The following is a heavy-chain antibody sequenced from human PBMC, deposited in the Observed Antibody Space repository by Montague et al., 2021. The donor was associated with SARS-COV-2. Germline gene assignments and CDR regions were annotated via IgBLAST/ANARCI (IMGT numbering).Heavy chain of an antibody. Sequence: SETLSLTCAVYGGSFTTYYWSWIRQPPGKGLEWIGEINHGGTTNFNLALKSRVTMSVDTSKNQFSLTLTSVTAADTAIYFCARNSFRARFLDWSFYFTYWGQGTLVTVSS. V-gene: IGHV4-34*01. CDR1: GGSFTTYY. CDR2: INHGGTT. J-gene: IGHJ4*02. CDR3: ARNSFRARFLDWSFYFTY. D-gene: IGHD3/OR15-3a*01.